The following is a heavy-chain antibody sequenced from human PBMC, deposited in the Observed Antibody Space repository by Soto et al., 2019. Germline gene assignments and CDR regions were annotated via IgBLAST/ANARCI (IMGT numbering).Heavy chain of an antibody. CDR1: GFTFSDYY. Sequence: GGSLRLSCAASGFTFSDYYMSWIRQAPGKGLEWVSYISSSSSYTNYADSVKGRFTISRDNAKNSLYLQMNSLRAEDTAVYYCARGRSSNPAYYYYGMDVWGQGTTVTVSS. J-gene: IGHJ6*02. CDR3: ARGRSSNPAYYYYGMDV. CDR2: ISSSSSYT. V-gene: IGHV3-11*06. D-gene: IGHD6-13*01.